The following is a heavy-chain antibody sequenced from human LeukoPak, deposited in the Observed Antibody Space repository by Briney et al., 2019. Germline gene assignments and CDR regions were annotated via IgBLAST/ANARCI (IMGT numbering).Heavy chain of an antibody. Sequence: PSETLSLTCTVSGGSISTYYWNWIRQPPGKGLECIGYIYYSGSPSYNPSLRSRVTISVDTSKNQFSLKLSSVTAADTAVYYCARVSSHYDAFDMWGQGTMVTVSS. J-gene: IGHJ3*02. CDR2: IYYSGSP. D-gene: IGHD5/OR15-5a*01. CDR1: GGSISTYY. CDR3: ARVSSHYDAFDM. V-gene: IGHV4-59*08.